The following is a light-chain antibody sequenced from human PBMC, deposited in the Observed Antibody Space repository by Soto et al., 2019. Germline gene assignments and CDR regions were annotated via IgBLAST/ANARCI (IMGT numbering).Light chain of an antibody. CDR3: QQRSDWPVT. J-gene: IGKJ2*01. Sequence: SPGERAALSCRASQSVSSYLAWYQHKPGQAPXLLIYDASIXATGIPGRFSGSGSGTDFTLTISSLEPEDFAVYYCQQRSDWPVTFGQGTKLEIK. CDR2: DAS. V-gene: IGKV3-11*01. CDR1: QSVSSY.